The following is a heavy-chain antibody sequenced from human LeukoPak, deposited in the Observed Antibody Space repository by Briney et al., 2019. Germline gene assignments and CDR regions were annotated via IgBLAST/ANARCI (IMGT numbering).Heavy chain of an antibody. CDR3: AREISGSYDLGPKYFDY. CDR1: GFTFSSYA. CDR2: ISYDGSNK. D-gene: IGHD1-26*01. V-gene: IGHV3-30-3*01. J-gene: IGHJ4*02. Sequence: GGSLRLSCAASGFTFSSYAMHWVRQAPGKGLEWVAVISYDGSNKYYADSVKGRFTISRDNSKNTLCLQMNSLRAEDTAVYYCAREISGSYDLGPKYFDYWGQGTLVTVSS.